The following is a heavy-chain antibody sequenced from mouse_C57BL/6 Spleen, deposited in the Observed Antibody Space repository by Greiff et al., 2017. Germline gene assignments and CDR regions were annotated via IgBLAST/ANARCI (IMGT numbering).Heavy chain of an antibody. Sequence: QVQLKQPGAELVKPGASVKLSCKASGYTFTSYWMHWVKQRPGQGLEWIGMIHPNSGSTNYNENFKSKATLTVDKSSSTAYMQLSSLTSEDSAVYYCAREGKSYYFDYWGQGTTLTVSS. V-gene: IGHV1-64*01. CDR3: AREGKSYYFDY. CDR1: GYTFTSYW. CDR2: IHPNSGST. J-gene: IGHJ2*01.